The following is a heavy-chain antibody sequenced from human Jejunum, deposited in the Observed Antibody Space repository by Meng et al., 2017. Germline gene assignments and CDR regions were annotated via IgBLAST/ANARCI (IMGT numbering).Heavy chain of an antibody. Sequence: GESLKISCAASGFIFSRYVMHWVRQAPGKGLEWVAIISYDGSDKYYADSVKGRFTISRDNSMNTLYLQMNSLRTEDTALYYCARLSSFSSGWYNGLDYWGQGTLVTVSS. CDR3: ARLSSFSSGWYNGLDY. V-gene: IGHV3-30*01. CDR1: GFIFSRYV. J-gene: IGHJ4*02. D-gene: IGHD6-19*01. CDR2: ISYDGSDK.